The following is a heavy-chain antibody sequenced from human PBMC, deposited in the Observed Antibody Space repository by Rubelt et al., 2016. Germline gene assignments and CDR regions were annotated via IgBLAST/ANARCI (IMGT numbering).Heavy chain of an antibody. J-gene: IGHJ4*02. V-gene: IGHV3-66*01. CDR3: ARNWGFDY. Sequence: EVQLVESGGGLVQPGGSLRLSCAASGFTVSSNYMSWVRQAPGKGLEWVSGIYSGGSTYYADSVKGRLTIARDNSKNTLYLQRNSLRAEDTAVYYCARNWGFDYWGQGTLVTVSS. D-gene: IGHD7-27*01. CDR2: IYSGGST. CDR1: GFTVSSNY.